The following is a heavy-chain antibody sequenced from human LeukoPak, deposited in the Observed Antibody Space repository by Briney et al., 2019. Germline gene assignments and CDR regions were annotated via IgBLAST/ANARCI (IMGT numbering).Heavy chain of an antibody. Sequence: GGSLRPSCAASGFTFSNYEMNWVRQAPGKGLEWVSYISISGSTIYYADSVKGRFTISRDNAKNSLYLQMNSLRADDTAVYYCARGYGGGDYWGQGTLVTVSS. CDR1: GFTFSNYE. V-gene: IGHV3-48*03. J-gene: IGHJ4*02. CDR3: ARGYGGGDY. D-gene: IGHD4-23*01. CDR2: ISISGSTI.